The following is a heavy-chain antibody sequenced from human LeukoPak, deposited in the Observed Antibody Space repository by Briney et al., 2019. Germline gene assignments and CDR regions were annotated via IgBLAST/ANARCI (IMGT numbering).Heavy chain of an antibody. D-gene: IGHD3-9*01. CDR3: ARRDLRYFDWLPTEGFQH. CDR1: GGSFSGYY. V-gene: IGHV4-34*01. J-gene: IGHJ1*01. CDR2: INHSGST. Sequence: SETLSLTCAVYGGSFSGYYWSWIRQPPGKGLEWIGEINHSGSTNYNPSLKSRVTISVDTSKNQFSLKLSSVTAADTAVYYCARRDLRYFDWLPTEGFQHWGQGTLVTVSS.